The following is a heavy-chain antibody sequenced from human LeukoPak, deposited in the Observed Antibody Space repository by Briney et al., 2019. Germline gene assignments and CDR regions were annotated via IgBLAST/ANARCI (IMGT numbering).Heavy chain of an antibody. D-gene: IGHD2-8*01. J-gene: IGHJ3*02. Sequence: GGSLRLSCAASGFIFSSSEMNWVRQAPGKGLEWLSYSSSSGSSGSTIYYADSVKGRFTISRDNAKKSLYLRMNSLRAEDTAVYFCARSGRARRGVFDIWGQGTLVSVFS. CDR1: GFIFSSSE. CDR2: SSSSGSSGSTI. CDR3: ARSGRARRGVFDI. V-gene: IGHV3-48*03.